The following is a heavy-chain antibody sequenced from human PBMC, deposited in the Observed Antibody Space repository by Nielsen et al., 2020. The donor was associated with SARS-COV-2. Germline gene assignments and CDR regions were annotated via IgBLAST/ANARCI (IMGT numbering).Heavy chain of an antibody. CDR2: ISSSSGTI. D-gene: IGHD6-13*01. CDR1: GFTFSRYS. Sequence: GESLKIPCAASGFTFSRYSMNWVRQAPGKGLEWVSYISSSSGTIYYADSVKGRFTISRDNAKNSLYLQMNSLRAEDTAVYYCARRSSSWYGDYWGQGTLVTVSS. CDR3: ARRSSSWYGDY. V-gene: IGHV3-48*01. J-gene: IGHJ4*02.